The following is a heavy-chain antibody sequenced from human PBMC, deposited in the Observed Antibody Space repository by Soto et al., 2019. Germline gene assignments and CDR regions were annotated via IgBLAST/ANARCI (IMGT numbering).Heavy chain of an antibody. Sequence: QVQLQESGPGLVKPSETLSLTCSVSGGSLSKYYWSWIRQPAGKGLEWIGRISTSGHVVSTVSLRSRLTMSVDMSNNHFSLKLTSVTAADTAVYYCARDNNDFWSLYPLAFDYWGQGALVTVSS. V-gene: IGHV4-4*07. CDR1: GGSLSKYY. D-gene: IGHD3-3*01. CDR3: ARDNNDFWSLYPLAFDY. CDR2: ISTSGHV. J-gene: IGHJ4*02.